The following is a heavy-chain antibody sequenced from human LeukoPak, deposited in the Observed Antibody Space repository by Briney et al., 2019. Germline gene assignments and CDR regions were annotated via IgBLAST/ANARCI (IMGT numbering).Heavy chain of an antibody. CDR3: ARGRDGYNKGYYYYYMDV. V-gene: IGHV4-59*11. CDR2: IYYSGST. D-gene: IGHD5-24*01. J-gene: IGHJ6*03. CDR1: GGSISSHY. Sequence: SETLSLTCTVSGGSISSHYWSWIRQPPGKGLEWIGYIYYSGSTNYNPSLKSRATISVDTSKNQFSLKLSSVTAADTAVYYCARGRDGYNKGYYYYYMDVWGKGTTVTVSS.